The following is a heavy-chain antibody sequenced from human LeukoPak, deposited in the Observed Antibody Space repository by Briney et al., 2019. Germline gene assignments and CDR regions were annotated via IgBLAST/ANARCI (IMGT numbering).Heavy chain of an antibody. CDR2: VNARGYST. D-gene: IGHD2-2*01. Sequence: GGSLRLSCAASGFTASSNYMSWARQAPGKGLEWVSAVNARGYSTYYADSVKGRFTISRDNSKNTVFLQMSSLRVEDTAVYYCANLGSSELRVPASQGNWGQGTLVTVSS. J-gene: IGHJ4*02. V-gene: IGHV3-23*01. CDR3: ANLGSSELRVPASQGN. CDR1: GFTASSNY.